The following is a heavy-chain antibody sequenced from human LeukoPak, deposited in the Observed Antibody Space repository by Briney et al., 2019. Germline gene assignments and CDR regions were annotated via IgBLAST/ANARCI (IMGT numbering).Heavy chain of an antibody. V-gene: IGHV4-59*12. Sequence: SETLSLTCTVSGGSISSYYWSWIRQPPGKGLEWSGYIYYSWSTSYNPSLKSRVTISVDTSKNQFSLNLSSVTDADTAVYYCARAVVGASSWQNKINFDYWGQGTLVTVSS. CDR1: GGSISSYY. D-gene: IGHD6-13*01. CDR3: ARAVVGASSWQNKINFDY. J-gene: IGHJ4*02. CDR2: IYYSWST.